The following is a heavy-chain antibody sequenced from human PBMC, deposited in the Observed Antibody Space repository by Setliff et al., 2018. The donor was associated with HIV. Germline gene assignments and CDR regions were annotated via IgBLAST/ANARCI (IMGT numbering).Heavy chain of an antibody. CDR2: IAHDGGTQ. Sequence: GGSLRLSCAASGFTFNSYAMHWVRQVPGKGLQWVAVIAHDGGTQYYADSVLGRFTISRDNSKNTLYLQMNSLSADDTAIYYCARGRGYDHGYFDSWGQGTQVTVSS. D-gene: IGHD5-18*01. V-gene: IGHV3-30*03. J-gene: IGHJ4*02. CDR3: ARGRGYDHGYFDS. CDR1: GFTFNSYA.